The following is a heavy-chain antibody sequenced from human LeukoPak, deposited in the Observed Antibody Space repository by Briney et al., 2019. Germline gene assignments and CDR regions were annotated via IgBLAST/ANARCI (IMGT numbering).Heavy chain of an antibody. Sequence: GRSLRLSCAASGFTFTHYAMHWVRQTPGKGLEWVAVIFYDGTIQYYSDSVRGRLIVSRDNLKNTLYLQMNSLRAEDTAVYYCAKDYSKTSYYGSGTYYRPNWFDPWGQGTLVTVSS. D-gene: IGHD3-10*01. CDR1: GFTFTHYA. CDR3: AKDYSKTSYYGSGTYYRPNWFDP. V-gene: IGHV3-30*18. CDR2: IFYDGTIQ. J-gene: IGHJ5*02.